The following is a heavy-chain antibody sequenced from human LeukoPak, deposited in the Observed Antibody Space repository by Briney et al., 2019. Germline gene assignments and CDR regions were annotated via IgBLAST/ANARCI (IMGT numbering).Heavy chain of an antibody. CDR3: ATGPQGYYDSSGYSS. CDR2: FDPEDGET. V-gene: IGHV1-24*01. D-gene: IGHD3-22*01. Sequence: ASVKVSCKVSGYTLTELSMHWVRQAPGKGLEWMGGFDPEDGETIYAQKFQGRVTMTEDTPTDTAYMELSSLRSEDTAVYYCATGPQGYYDSSGYSSWGQGTLVTVSS. CDR1: GYTLTELS. J-gene: IGHJ4*02.